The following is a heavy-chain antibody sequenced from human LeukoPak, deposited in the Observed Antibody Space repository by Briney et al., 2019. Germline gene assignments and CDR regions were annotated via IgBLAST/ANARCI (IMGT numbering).Heavy chain of an antibody. Sequence: ASVKVSCKASGYTFTSYGISWVRQAPGQGLEWMGWISAYNGNTNYAQKLQGRVTMTTDTSTSTAYMELRSLRSDDTAVYYCARVDTAMVTDDAFDIWGQGTMVTVSS. V-gene: IGHV1-18*01. CDR1: GYTFTSYG. CDR2: ISAYNGNT. CDR3: ARVDTAMVTDDAFDI. D-gene: IGHD5-18*01. J-gene: IGHJ3*02.